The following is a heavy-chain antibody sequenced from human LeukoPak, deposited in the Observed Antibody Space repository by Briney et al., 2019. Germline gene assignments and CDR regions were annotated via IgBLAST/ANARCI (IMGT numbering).Heavy chain of an antibody. CDR2: ISGSGDNT. D-gene: IGHD3-10*01. Sequence: GGSLRLSCAASGFTFSSYAMSLVRQAPAEGLEWVSAISGSGDNTYYADYVEGRFTISRDNSKNTLYLQMNSLRAEDTAVYYCAKDSLLLWFGELSYLDYWGQGTLVTVSS. J-gene: IGHJ4*02. CDR3: AKDSLLLWFGELSYLDY. CDR1: GFTFSSYA. V-gene: IGHV3-23*01.